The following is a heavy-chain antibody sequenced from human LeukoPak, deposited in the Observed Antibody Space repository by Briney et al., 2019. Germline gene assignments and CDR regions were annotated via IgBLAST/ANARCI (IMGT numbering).Heavy chain of an antibody. J-gene: IGHJ5*02. V-gene: IGHV4-59*11. CDR2: IYYSGST. Sequence: SETLSLTCTVSGGSISSHYWSWIRQPPGKGLEWIGYIYYSGSTNYNPSLKSRVTISVDTSKNQFSLKLSSVTAADTAVYYCARDLGARGWFDPWGQGTLVTVSS. CDR1: GGSISSHY. CDR3: ARDLGARGWFDP.